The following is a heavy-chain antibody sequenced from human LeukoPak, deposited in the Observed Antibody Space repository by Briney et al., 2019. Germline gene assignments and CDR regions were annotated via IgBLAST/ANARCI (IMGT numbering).Heavy chain of an antibody. CDR1: GGTFSSYA. Sequence: ASVKVSCKASGGTFSSYAISWVRQAPGQGLEWMGWISAYNGNTNYAQKLQGRVTMTTDTSTSTAYMELRSLRSDDTAVYYCARDGYCSGGSCYSNPWGQGTLVTVSS. J-gene: IGHJ5*02. CDR2: ISAYNGNT. CDR3: ARDGYCSGGSCYSNP. V-gene: IGHV1-18*01. D-gene: IGHD2-15*01.